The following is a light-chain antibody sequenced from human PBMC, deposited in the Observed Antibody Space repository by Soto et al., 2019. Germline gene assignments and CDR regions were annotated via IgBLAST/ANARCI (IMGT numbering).Light chain of an antibody. J-gene: IGLJ1*01. V-gene: IGLV1-44*01. Sequence: QSALTHPPSRSETPGQRVTISCSGSSSNIGRNTVNWYQQLPGTAPKLVIYSNNQRPSGVPDRFSGSKSGTSGSLAISGLQSEDEADYYCAAWDNSLSEYVFGTGIKVTVL. CDR1: SSNIGRNT. CDR3: AAWDNSLSEYV. CDR2: SNN.